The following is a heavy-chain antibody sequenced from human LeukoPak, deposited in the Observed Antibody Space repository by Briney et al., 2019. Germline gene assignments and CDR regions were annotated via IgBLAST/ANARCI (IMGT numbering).Heavy chain of an antibody. Sequence: GGSLRLSCAASGFTFSSYAMNWVRQAPGKGLEWVSDISGGGDITYYAGSVKGRFTISRDNSKNTPYLQVSSLRAGDTAVYYCAKAHSGSFYSGIHWGQGTLVTVSS. CDR2: ISGGGDIT. CDR3: AKAHSGSFYSGIH. D-gene: IGHD1-26*01. CDR1: GFTFSSYA. J-gene: IGHJ4*02. V-gene: IGHV3-23*01.